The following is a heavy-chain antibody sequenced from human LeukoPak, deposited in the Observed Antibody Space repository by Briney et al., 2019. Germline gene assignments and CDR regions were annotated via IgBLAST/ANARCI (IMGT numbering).Heavy chain of an antibody. J-gene: IGHJ4*02. V-gene: IGHV1-69*05. CDR1: GGTFSSYA. Sequence: SVKVSCKASGGTFSSYAISWVRQAPGQGLEWMGGIIPIFGTANYAQKFQGRVTITTDESTSTAYTELSSLRSEDTAVYYCARAWSGSYSIFDYWGQGTLVTVSS. D-gene: IGHD1-26*01. CDR2: IIPIFGTA. CDR3: ARAWSGSYSIFDY.